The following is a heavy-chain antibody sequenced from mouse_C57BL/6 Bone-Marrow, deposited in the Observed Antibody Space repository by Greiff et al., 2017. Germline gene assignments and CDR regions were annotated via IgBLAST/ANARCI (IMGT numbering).Heavy chain of an antibody. J-gene: IGHJ4*01. CDR3: ERDGPYAMDY. CDR1: GFTFSDYY. V-gene: IGHV5-16*01. Sequence: EVMLVESEGGLVQPGSSMKLSCTASGFTFSDYYMAWVRQVPEKGLEWVANINYDGSSTYYLDSLKSRFIISRDNAKNILYLQMSSLRSEDTAAYYCERDGPYAMDYWGQGTSVTVSS. CDR2: INYDGSST.